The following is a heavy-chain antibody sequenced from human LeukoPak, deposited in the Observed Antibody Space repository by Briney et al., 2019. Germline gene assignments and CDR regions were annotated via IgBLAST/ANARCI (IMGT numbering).Heavy chain of an antibody. CDR3: ASSSWDLGAFDI. CDR2: ISSSSSYI. Sequence: GGSLRLSCAASGFTFSSYSMNWVRQAPRKGLEWVTSISSSSSYIYYADSVKGRFTISRDNAKNSLYLQMNSLRAEDTAVYYCASSSWDLGAFDIWGQGTMVTVSS. V-gene: IGHV3-21*01. J-gene: IGHJ3*02. D-gene: IGHD6-13*01. CDR1: GFTFSSYS.